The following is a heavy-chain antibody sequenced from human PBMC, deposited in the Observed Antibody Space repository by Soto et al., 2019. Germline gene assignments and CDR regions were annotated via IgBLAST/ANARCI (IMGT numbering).Heavy chain of an antibody. CDR1: GFSFSSYW. V-gene: IGHV3-74*01. D-gene: IGHD3-9*01. CDR2: LNSDGTDT. CDR3: ARELTAFGMDV. Sequence: QAGGSLRLSCAASGFSFSSYWMHWVRQAPGSGLVWVSRLNSDGTDTDYADSVKGRFTISRDTAKDTLYLQMNSLRTEDTAVYYCARELTAFGMDVWGQGTTVTVS. J-gene: IGHJ6*02.